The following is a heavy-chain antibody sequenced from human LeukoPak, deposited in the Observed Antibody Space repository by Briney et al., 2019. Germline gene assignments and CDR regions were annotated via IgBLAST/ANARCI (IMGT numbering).Heavy chain of an antibody. J-gene: IGHJ4*02. CDR3: ARDPMFGELSYFDY. CDR2: ISSSSSYI. CDR1: GFTFSSYS. Sequence: GGSLRLSRAASGFTFSSYSMNWVRQAPGKGLEWVSSISSSSSYIYYADSVKGRFTISRDNAKNSLYLQMNSLRAEDTAVYYCARDPMFGELSYFDYWGQGTLVTVSS. D-gene: IGHD3-10*02. V-gene: IGHV3-21*01.